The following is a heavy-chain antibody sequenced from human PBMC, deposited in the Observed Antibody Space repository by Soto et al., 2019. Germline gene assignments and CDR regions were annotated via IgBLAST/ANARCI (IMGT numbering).Heavy chain of an antibody. CDR1: GYTFTSYD. Sequence: QVQLVQSGAEVKKPGASVKVSCKASGYTFTSYDINWVRQATGQGLEWMGWMNPNSGNTGYAQKFQGRVTMTRNTSISTAYMELSSLRSEDTAVYYCARSLDGAPTLNYYYYGMDVWGQGTTVTVSS. D-gene: IGHD4-17*01. J-gene: IGHJ6*02. V-gene: IGHV1-8*01. CDR2: MNPNSGNT. CDR3: ARSLDGAPTLNYYYYGMDV.